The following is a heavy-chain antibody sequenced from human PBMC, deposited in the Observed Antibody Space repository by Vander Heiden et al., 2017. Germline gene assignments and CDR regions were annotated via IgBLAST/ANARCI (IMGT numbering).Heavy chain of an antibody. CDR2: ISDSGDST. V-gene: IGHV3-23*01. CDR3: APRVSYDSNGYYLRY. D-gene: IGHD3-22*01. J-gene: IGHJ4*02. Sequence: EVQLLESGGDLVQPGGSLRLSCAASGFTFSNSAMTWVRQAPGKGLEWVSGISDSGDSTDYADSVKGRFTISRDNSKNTLYLQMNSLRAEDTAVFYCAPRVSYDSNGYYLRYWGQGTLVTVSS. CDR1: GFTFSNSA.